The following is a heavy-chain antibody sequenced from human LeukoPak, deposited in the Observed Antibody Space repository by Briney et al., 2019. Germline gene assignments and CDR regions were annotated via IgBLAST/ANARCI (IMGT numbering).Heavy chain of an antibody. D-gene: IGHD3-22*01. CDR3: ARENPYYYDSSGYYRGAFDI. CDR2: ITSSGSTI. V-gene: IGHV3-48*03. Sequence: PGGSLRLSCAASGFIFSSYEMNWVRQAPGKGLEWVSYITSSGSTIYYADSVKGRFPISRDNAKNSLYLQMNSLRAEDTAVYYCARENPYYYDSSGYYRGAFDIWGQGTMVSVSS. J-gene: IGHJ3*02. CDR1: GFIFSSYE.